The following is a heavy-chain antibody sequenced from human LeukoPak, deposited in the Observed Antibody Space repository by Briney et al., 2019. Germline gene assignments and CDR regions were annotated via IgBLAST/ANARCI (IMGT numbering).Heavy chain of an antibody. CDR1: GFTFSSYS. V-gene: IGHV3-48*02. CDR2: ISSSSSRTI. CDR3: ARAGGGWYFDY. D-gene: IGHD6-19*01. Sequence: AGGSLRLSCAAAGFTFSSYSLNWVRQAPGKGLEWVSYISSSSSRTIYYADSVKGRFTISRDNAKNSVYLQMNSLRDEDTAVYYCARAGGGWYFDYWGQGTLVAVSS. J-gene: IGHJ4*02.